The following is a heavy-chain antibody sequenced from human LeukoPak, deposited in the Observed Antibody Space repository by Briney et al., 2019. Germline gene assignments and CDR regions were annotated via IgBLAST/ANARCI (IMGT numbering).Heavy chain of an antibody. CDR3: ARGDRNYYDSSGYYYPMIYYFDY. V-gene: IGHV4-34*01. CDR2: INHSGST. CDR1: GGSFSGYY. D-gene: IGHD3-22*01. J-gene: IGHJ4*02. Sequence: KTSETLSLTCAVYGGSFSGYYWSWIRQPPGKGLEWIGEINHSGSTNYNPSLKSRVTISVDTSKNQFSLKLSSVTAADTAVYYCARGDRNYYDSSGYYYPMIYYFDYWGQGTLVTVSS.